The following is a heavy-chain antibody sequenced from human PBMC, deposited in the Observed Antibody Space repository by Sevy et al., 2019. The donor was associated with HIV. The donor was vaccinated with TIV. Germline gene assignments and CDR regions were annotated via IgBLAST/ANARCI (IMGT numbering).Heavy chain of an antibody. V-gene: IGHV3-21*01. Sequence: GGSLRLSCAASGFTFSSYSMNWVRQAPGKGLERVSSISSGSSYIYYADSVKGRFTISRDNAKNSLYLQMNSLRAEDTAVYYCARDWGCSSTSCLLYFDYWGQGTLVIVSS. CDR2: ISSGSSYI. CDR1: GFTFSSYS. D-gene: IGHD2-2*01. CDR3: ARDWGCSSTSCLLYFDY. J-gene: IGHJ4*02.